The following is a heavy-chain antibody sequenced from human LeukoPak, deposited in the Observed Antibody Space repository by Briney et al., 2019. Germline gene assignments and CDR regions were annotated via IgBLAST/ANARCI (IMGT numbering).Heavy chain of an antibody. J-gene: IGHJ4*02. Sequence: GGSLRLSCAASGFTFSNAWMSWVRQAPGKGLEWVGRIKSKTDGGTTDYAAPVKGRFTISRDNSKNTLYLQMNSLRAEDTAVYYCARDRTLDYWGQGTLVTVSS. CDR2: IKSKTDGGTT. CDR1: GFTFSNAW. V-gene: IGHV3-15*01. D-gene: IGHD3/OR15-3a*01. CDR3: ARDRTLDY.